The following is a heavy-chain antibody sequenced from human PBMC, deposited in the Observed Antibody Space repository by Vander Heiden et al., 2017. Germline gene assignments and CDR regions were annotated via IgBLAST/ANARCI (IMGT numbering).Heavy chain of an antibody. J-gene: IGHJ4*02. CDR2: INQDDREK. V-gene: IGHV3-7*01. CDR3: ARGARLSLTY. D-gene: IGHD3-10*01. CDR1: GFTFRSYW. Sequence: EVQLVESGGALVQPGGALRLSCAVFGFTFRSYWMSWVRQAPGKGLEWVAKINQDDREKDDVDSVKGRFTISRDNAKNSLYLKMRRLRVEDTSVYDGARGARLSLTYWGRGTVVTVCS.